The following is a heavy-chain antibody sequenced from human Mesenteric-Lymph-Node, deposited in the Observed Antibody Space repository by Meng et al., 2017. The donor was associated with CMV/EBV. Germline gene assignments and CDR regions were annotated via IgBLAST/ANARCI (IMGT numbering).Heavy chain of an antibody. CDR2: IDHSGNA. V-gene: IGHV4-34*01. J-gene: IGHJ4*02. CDR1: CWSFLVYS. CDR3: VRAIIFGGTYADS. Sequence: CPVFCWSFLVYSWTWSRQPPGKGPEWIGEIDHSGNAKYNPSLKSRVIISIDTTKNQFSLNLNSVTAADTAIYYCVRAIIFGGTYADSWGQGTLVTVSS. D-gene: IGHD1-26*01.